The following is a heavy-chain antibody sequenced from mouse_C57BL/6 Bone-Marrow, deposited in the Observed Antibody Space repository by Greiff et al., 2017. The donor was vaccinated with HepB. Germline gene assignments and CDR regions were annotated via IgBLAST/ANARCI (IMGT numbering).Heavy chain of an antibody. CDR2: INPNYGTT. V-gene: IGHV1-39*01. CDR3: ARSALTGTYFDY. D-gene: IGHD4-1*01. Sequence: EVQLQQSGPELVKPGASVKISCKASGYSFTDYNMNWVKQSNGKSLEWIGVINPNYGTTSYNQKFKDKATVTVDQSSSTAYMQRNSLTSEDSAVYDCARSALTGTYFDYWGQGTTLTVSS. CDR1: GYSFTDYN. J-gene: IGHJ2*01.